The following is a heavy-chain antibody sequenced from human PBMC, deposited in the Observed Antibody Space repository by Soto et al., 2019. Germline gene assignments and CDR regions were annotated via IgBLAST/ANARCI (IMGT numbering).Heavy chain of an antibody. D-gene: IGHD6-6*01. CDR1: GYTFSSYG. J-gene: IGHJ5*02. V-gene: IGHV1-18*01. CDR2: ISGYNGNT. Sequence: QVHLEQSGAEVKKPGASVKVSCKASGYTFSSYGVTWVRQAPGQGLEWMGWISGYNGNTNYPRKFQGRVTMTTDTSTSTAYMELRSLRYDDTAVYYCARDGPLITARSWFDPWGQGTLVTVSS. CDR3: ARDGPLITARSWFDP.